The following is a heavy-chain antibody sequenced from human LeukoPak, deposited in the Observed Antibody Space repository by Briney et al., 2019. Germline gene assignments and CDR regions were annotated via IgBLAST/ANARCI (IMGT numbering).Heavy chain of an antibody. Sequence: GESLKISCKGSGYSFTSYWISWVRQMPGKGLEWMGRIDPSDSYTNYSPSFQGHVTISADKSISTAYLQWSSLKASDTAMYYCARHVDYYDSSGEGNWFDPWGQGTLVTVSS. CDR2: IDPSDSYT. J-gene: IGHJ5*02. D-gene: IGHD3-22*01. CDR3: ARHVDYYDSSGEGNWFDP. CDR1: GYSFTSYW. V-gene: IGHV5-10-1*01.